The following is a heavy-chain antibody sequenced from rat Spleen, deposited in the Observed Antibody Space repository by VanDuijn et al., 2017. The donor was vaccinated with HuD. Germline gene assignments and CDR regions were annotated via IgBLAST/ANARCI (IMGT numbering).Heavy chain of an antibody. D-gene: IGHD1-4*01. Sequence: QVQLKESGPGLVQPSQTLSLICTVSGFSVISNSVHWVRQPPGKGLEWMGGIWGDGSTDYNSALKSRLGISRDTSKSQVFLKMNSLQTEDTAIYFCVRERVPGFAFYFDYWGQGVMVTVSS. CDR1: GFSVISNS. V-gene: IGHV2-1*01. CDR3: VRERVPGFAFYFDY. J-gene: IGHJ2*01. CDR2: IWGDGST.